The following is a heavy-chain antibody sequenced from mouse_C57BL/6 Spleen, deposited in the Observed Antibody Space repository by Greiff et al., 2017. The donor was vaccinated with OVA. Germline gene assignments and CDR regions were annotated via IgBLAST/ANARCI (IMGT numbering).Heavy chain of an antibody. Sequence: VQLQQPGAELVKPGASVKLSCKASGYTFTSYWMHWVKQRPGQGLEWIGMIHPNSGSNNYNEKVKSKATLTVDKASRTSYMQLSGLTSEDSAVYYDASNWDVGGYWGQGTTLTVSS. CDR3: ASNWDVGGY. CDR2: IHPNSGSN. D-gene: IGHD4-1*01. V-gene: IGHV1-64*01. CDR1: GYTFTSYW. J-gene: IGHJ2*01.